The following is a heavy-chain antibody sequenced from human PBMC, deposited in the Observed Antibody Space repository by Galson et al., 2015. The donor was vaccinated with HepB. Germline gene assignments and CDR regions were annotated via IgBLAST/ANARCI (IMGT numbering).Heavy chain of an antibody. J-gene: IGHJ4*02. CDR2: IRSKAYGGTT. CDR3: TSCSGGSCYGLIDY. D-gene: IGHD2-15*01. V-gene: IGHV3-49*03. Sequence: SLRLSCAASGFTFGDYAMSWFRQAPGKGLEWVGFIRSKAYGGTTEYAASVKGRFTISRDDSKSIAYLQMNSLKTEDTAVYYCTSCSGGSCYGLIDYWGQGTLVTVSS. CDR1: GFTFGDYA.